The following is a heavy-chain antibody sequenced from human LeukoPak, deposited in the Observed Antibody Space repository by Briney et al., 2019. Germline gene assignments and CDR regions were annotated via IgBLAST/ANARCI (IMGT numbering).Heavy chain of an antibody. CDR1: GFTFSSYW. Sequence: QSGGSLRLSCAASGFTFSSYWMSWVRQAPGKGLEWVANIKQDGSEKYYVDSVKGRFTISRDNAKNSLYLQMNSLRAEDTAVYYCARDGLTMIVVRPYWGQGTLVTVSS. CDR2: IKQDGSEK. D-gene: IGHD3-22*01. V-gene: IGHV3-7*01. CDR3: ARDGLTMIVVRPY. J-gene: IGHJ4*02.